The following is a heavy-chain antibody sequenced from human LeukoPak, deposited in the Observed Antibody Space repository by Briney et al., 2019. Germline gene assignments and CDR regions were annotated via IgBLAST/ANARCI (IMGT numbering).Heavy chain of an antibody. D-gene: IGHD3-3*01. CDR2: ISGSGGST. CDR1: GFTLTSYA. J-gene: IGHJ3*02. Sequence: GGSLRLSCAASGFTLTSYAMSWVRQAPGKGLEWGSAISGSGGSTYYADSVKGRFTISRDNSKNTLYLQMNSLRAEDTAVYYCAKGIFGVVIDAFDIWGQGTMVTVSS. CDR3: AKGIFGVVIDAFDI. V-gene: IGHV3-23*01.